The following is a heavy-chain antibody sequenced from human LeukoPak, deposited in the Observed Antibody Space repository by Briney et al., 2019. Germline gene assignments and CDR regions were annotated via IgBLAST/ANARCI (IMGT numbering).Heavy chain of an antibody. Sequence: SVKVSCKASGGTFSSYAISWVRQAPGQGLEWMGRIITILGIANYAQKFQGRVTITADKSTSTAYMELSSLRSEDTAVYYCARDRLGITMVRGVPGWFDPWGQGTLVTVSS. D-gene: IGHD3-10*01. V-gene: IGHV1-69*04. CDR2: IITILGIA. CDR1: GGTFSSYA. CDR3: ARDRLGITMVRGVPGWFDP. J-gene: IGHJ5*02.